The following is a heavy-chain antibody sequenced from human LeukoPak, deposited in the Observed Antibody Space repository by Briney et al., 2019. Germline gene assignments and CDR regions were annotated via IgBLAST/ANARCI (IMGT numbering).Heavy chain of an antibody. CDR2: IRNDGSNK. D-gene: IGHD4-23*01. CDR1: GFTFSSYA. J-gene: IGHJ4*02. CDR3: AKLLSNSGRFLY. V-gene: IGHV3-30*02. Sequence: GGSLRLSCAASGFTFSSYAMHWVRQAPGKGLEWVAFIRNDGSNKYYADSVKGRFTISRDNSKNTLYLQMNSLRAEDTAVYYCAKLLSNSGRFLYWGQGTLVTVSS.